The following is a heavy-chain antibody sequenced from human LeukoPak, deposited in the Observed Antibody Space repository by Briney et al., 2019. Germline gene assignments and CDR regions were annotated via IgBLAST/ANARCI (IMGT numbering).Heavy chain of an antibody. Sequence: GGSLRLSCAASGFTFSSYAMSWVRQAPGKGLEWVSGITASGGSTYYADSAKGRFTISRDNSKNTLYLQTNSLRAEDTAVYYCAKGTIGRPLNYFDYWGQGTLVTVSS. CDR3: AKGTIGRPLNYFDY. CDR1: GFTFSSYA. CDR2: ITASGGST. J-gene: IGHJ4*02. V-gene: IGHV3-23*01. D-gene: IGHD1-7*01.